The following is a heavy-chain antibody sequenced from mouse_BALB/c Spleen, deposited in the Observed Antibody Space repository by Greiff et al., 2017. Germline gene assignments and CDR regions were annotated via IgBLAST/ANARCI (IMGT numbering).Heavy chain of an antibody. D-gene: IGHD2-1*01. J-gene: IGHJ4*01. CDR1: GYSFTSYY. CDR2: IDPFNGGT. Sequence: EVQLQQSGPELMKPGASVKISCKASGYSFTSYYMHWVKQSHGKSLEWIGYIDPFNGGTSYNQKFKGKATLTVDKSSSTAYMHLSSLTSEDSAVYYCARYGNYVLDYWGQGTSVTVSS. V-gene: IGHV1-28*01. CDR3: ARYGNYVLDY.